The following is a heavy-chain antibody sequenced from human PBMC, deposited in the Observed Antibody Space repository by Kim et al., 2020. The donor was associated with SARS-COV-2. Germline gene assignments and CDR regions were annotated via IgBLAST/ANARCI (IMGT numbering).Heavy chain of an antibody. J-gene: IGHJ4*02. V-gene: IGHV3-23*01. CDR3: AKCAPPMIVVAYFDY. D-gene: IGHD3-22*01. Sequence: DAVKGRFTIYRDNSKYTLYLQMNSLRAEDTAVYYCAKCAPPMIVVAYFDYWGQGTLVTVSS.